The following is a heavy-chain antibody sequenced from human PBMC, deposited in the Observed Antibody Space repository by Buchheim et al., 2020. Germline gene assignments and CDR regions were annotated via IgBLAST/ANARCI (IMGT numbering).Heavy chain of an antibody. CDR1: GFTFSSYG. J-gene: IGHJ6*02. CDR3: AKGYYGSGSPIEYYYGMDV. D-gene: IGHD3-10*01. V-gene: IGHV3-30*18. Sequence: QVQLVESGGGVVQPGRSLRLSCAASGFTFSSYGMHWVRQAPGKGLEWVAVISYDGSNKYYADSVKGRFTISRDNSKNTLYLQMNSRRAEDTAVYYCAKGYYGSGSPIEYYYGMDVWGQGTT. CDR2: ISYDGSNK.